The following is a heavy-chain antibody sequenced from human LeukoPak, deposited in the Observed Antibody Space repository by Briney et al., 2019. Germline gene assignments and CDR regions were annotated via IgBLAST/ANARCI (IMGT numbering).Heavy chain of an antibody. D-gene: IGHD2-8*01. CDR2: VYYSGTT. Sequence: SETLSLTCTVSNYSINSGYYWGWVRQSPGKGLEWIGSVYYSGTTYDNPSLKSRVTISVDTSKNQFSLNLSSVTAADTAVYYCARDLRPRHCTTNCYTFDYWGQGTLVTVST. CDR3: ARDLRPRHCTTNCYTFDY. J-gene: IGHJ4*02. V-gene: IGHV4-38-2*02. CDR1: NYSINSGYY.